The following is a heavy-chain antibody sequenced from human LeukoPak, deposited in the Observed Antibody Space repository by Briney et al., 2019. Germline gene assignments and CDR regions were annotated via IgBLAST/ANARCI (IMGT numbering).Heavy chain of an antibody. D-gene: IGHD3-22*01. J-gene: IGHJ4*02. V-gene: IGHV3-23*01. Sequence: GGSLRLSCVASGFTFTNYAMNWVRQAPGKGLEWVSSISGSGSSTYYADSVKGRFTISRDNSKKTLYLQMSSLRAEDTAVYHCARALPTYDTSGYYYFGYWGQGTLVTVSS. CDR2: ISGSGSST. CDR3: ARALPTYDTSGYYYFGY. CDR1: GFTFTNYA.